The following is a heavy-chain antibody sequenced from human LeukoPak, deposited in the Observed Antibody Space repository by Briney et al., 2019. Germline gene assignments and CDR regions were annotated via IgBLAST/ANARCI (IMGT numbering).Heavy chain of an antibody. CDR1: GGSISSGDYY. D-gene: IGHD3-3*01. CDR2: IYYSGST. CDR3: ARGLITIFSRGNWFDP. Sequence: SETLSLTCTVSGGSISSGDYYWSWIRQPPGKGLEWIGYIYYSGSTYYNPSLKSRVTISVDTSKNQFSLKLSSVTAADTAVYYCARGLITIFSRGNWFDPWGQGTLVTVSS. J-gene: IGHJ5*02. V-gene: IGHV4-30-4*08.